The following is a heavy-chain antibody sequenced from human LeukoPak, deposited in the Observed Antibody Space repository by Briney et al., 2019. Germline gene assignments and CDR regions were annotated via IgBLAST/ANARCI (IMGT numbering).Heavy chain of an antibody. CDR3: ARGRRYYDSSGYYYARVYFDY. V-gene: IGHV4-59*12. D-gene: IGHD3-22*01. CDR2: IYYSGST. Sequence: SETLSLTCTVSGGSISSYYWSWIRQPPGKGLEWIGYIYYSGSTNYNPSLKSRVTISVDTSKNPFSLKLSSVTAADTAVYYCARGRRYYDSSGYYYARVYFDYWGQGTLVTVSS. CDR1: GGSISSYY. J-gene: IGHJ4*02.